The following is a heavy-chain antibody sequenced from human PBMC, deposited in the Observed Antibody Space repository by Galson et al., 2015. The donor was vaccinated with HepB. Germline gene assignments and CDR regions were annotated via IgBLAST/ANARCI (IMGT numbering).Heavy chain of an antibody. CDR2: IYSGGST. D-gene: IGHD6-13*01. CDR1: GFTVSSNY. J-gene: IGHJ4*02. V-gene: IGHV3-66*01. CDR3: EGGGIAAAGTIDC. Sequence: LRLSCAASGFTVSSNYMSWVRQAPGKGLEWVSVIYSGGSTYYADSVKGRFTISRDNSKNTLYLQMNSLRAEDTAVYYCEGGGIAAAGTIDCWGQGTLVTVSS.